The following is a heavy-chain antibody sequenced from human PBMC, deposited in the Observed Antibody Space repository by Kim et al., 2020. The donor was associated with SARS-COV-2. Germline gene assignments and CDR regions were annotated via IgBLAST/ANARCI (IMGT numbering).Heavy chain of an antibody. D-gene: IGHD6-13*01. CDR2: INHSGST. J-gene: IGHJ4*02. CDR3: ARGAPKIAAVKQDAFDC. Sequence: SETLSLTCAVYGGSFSGYYWSWIRQPPGKGLEWIGEINHSGSTNYNPSLKSRVTISVDTSKNQFSLKLSSVTAADTAVYYCARGAPKIAAVKQDAFDCWGQGTLVTDSS. V-gene: IGHV4-34*01. CDR1: GGSFSGYY.